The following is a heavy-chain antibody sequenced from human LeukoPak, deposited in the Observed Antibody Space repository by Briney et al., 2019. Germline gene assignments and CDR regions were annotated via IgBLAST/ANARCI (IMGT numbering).Heavy chain of an antibody. CDR3: ARQIEV. Sequence: SETLSLTCAVSGYSISSGYYWGWIRQPPGKGLEWIGSIYHSGSTYYNPSLKSRVTISVDTSKNQFSLKLSPVTAADTAVYYCARQIEVWGKGTTVTVSS. CDR1: GYSISSGYY. V-gene: IGHV4-38-2*01. CDR2: IYHSGST. J-gene: IGHJ6*04. D-gene: IGHD2/OR15-2a*01.